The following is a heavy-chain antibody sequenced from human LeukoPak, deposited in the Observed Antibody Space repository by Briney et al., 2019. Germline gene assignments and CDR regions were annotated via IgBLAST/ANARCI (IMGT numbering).Heavy chain of an antibody. V-gene: IGHV4-61*02. CDR1: GGSISSGSYY. D-gene: IGHD3-10*01. Sequence: PSETLSLTCTVSGGSISSGSYYWSWIRQPAGKGLEWIGRIYTSGSTNYNPSLKSRVTISVDTSKNQFSLKLSSVTAADTAVYYCARDRLLLWFGEFNYYMDVWGKGTTVTISS. CDR3: ARDRLLLWFGEFNYYMDV. CDR2: IYTSGST. J-gene: IGHJ6*03.